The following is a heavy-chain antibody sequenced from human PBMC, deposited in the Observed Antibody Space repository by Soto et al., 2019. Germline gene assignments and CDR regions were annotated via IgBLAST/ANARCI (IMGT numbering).Heavy chain of an antibody. Sequence: GGSLRLSCAASGFTFSSYGMHWVRQASGKGLEWVAVISYDGSNKYYADSVKGRFTISRDNSKNTLYLQMNSLRAEDTAVYYCAKEKALKYYFDYWGQGTLVTVSS. V-gene: IGHV3-30*18. CDR3: AKEKALKYYFDY. CDR2: ISYDGSNK. J-gene: IGHJ4*02. CDR1: GFTFSSYG.